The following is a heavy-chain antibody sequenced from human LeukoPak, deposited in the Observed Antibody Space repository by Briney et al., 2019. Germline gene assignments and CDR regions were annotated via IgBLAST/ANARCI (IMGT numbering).Heavy chain of an antibody. CDR3: ATSGYSSNWYIFDY. CDR1: RFTFSSYS. J-gene: IGHJ4*02. V-gene: IGHV3-48*01. CDR2: IISSSNTI. D-gene: IGHD6-13*01. Sequence: GGSLRLSCAASRFTFSSYSMNWVRQAPGKGLEWVSYIISSSNTIYYADSVKGRFTISRDNAKNSLYLQMNSLRAEDTAVYYCATSGYSSNWYIFDYWGQGTLVTVSS.